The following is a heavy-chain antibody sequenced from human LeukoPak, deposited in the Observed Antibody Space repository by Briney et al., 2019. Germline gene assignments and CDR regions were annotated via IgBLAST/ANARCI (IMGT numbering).Heavy chain of an antibody. J-gene: IGHJ4*02. Sequence: PSETLSLTCAVYGGSFSGYYWSWIRQPPGKGLEWIGEINHSGSTNYNPSLKSRVTISVDTSKNQFSLKLSSVTAADTAVYYCARGVGRVFLYWGQGTLVTVSS. CDR1: GGSFSGYY. D-gene: IGHD2-15*01. V-gene: IGHV4-34*01. CDR2: INHSGST. CDR3: ARGVGRVFLY.